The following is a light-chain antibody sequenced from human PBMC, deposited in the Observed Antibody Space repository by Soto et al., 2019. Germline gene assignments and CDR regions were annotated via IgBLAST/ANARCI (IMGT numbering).Light chain of an antibody. CDR1: QSVTSSY. Sequence: TQSPGTLSLSPGERATLSCRASQSVTSSYIAWYQQKPGQAPRLLIYGASSRATGIPDRFSGSGSGTDFTLTISRLEPEDFAVYYCQQYGRSPTWTFGQGTKVDIK. CDR2: GAS. V-gene: IGKV3-20*01. J-gene: IGKJ1*01. CDR3: QQYGRSPTWT.